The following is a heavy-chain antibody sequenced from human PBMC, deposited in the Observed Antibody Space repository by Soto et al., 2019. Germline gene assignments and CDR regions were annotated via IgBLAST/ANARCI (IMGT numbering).Heavy chain of an antibody. Sequence: GGSLRLSCVASGFSFSNYVMHWVRQAPGKGLEWVALISYDGSNEHYTDSVKGRFTVSRDTSRTTLYLQMNSLRPEDTAVYFCARGRAADRQLVLGHWGQGTLVTVSS. CDR1: GFSFSNYV. CDR2: ISYDGSNE. CDR3: ARGRAADRQLVLGH. J-gene: IGHJ4*02. V-gene: IGHV3-30-3*01. D-gene: IGHD6-13*01.